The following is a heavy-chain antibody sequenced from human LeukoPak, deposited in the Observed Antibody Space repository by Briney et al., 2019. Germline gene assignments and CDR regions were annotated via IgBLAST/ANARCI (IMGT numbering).Heavy chain of an antibody. CDR2: IDFSGST. CDR3: ARAAHIVVVTAIYYFDY. Sequence: SETLSLTCTVSGGSISRGGYYWSWIRQHPGKCLEWIGYIDFSGSTYYNPSLKSRVTISVDTSKNQFSLKLSSVTAADTAVYYCARAAHIVVVTAIYYFDYWGQGTLVTVSS. D-gene: IGHD2-21*02. J-gene: IGHJ4*02. V-gene: IGHV4-31*03. CDR1: GGSISRGGYY.